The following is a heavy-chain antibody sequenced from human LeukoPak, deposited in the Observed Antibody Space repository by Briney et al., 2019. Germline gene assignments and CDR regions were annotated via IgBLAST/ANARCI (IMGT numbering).Heavy chain of an antibody. V-gene: IGHV3-21*04. J-gene: IGHJ4*02. D-gene: IGHD5-12*01. CDR3: AKEYSGYDFDY. CDR2: ISSSSSYI. CDR1: GFTFSSYS. Sequence: GGSLRLSCAASGFTFSSYSMNWVRQAPEKGLEWVSSISSSSSYIYYADSVKGRFTISRDNAKNSLYLQMNSLRAEDTAVYYCAKEYSGYDFDYWGQGTLVTVSS.